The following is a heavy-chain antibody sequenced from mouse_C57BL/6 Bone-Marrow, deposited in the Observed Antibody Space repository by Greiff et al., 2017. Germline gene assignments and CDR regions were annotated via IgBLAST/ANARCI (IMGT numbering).Heavy chain of an antibody. CDR3: ASFSPATNLWIAY. CDR1: GYTFTSYW. D-gene: IGHD6-1*01. J-gene: IGHJ3*01. V-gene: IGHV1-64*01. CDR2: IHPNSGST. Sequence: QVQLQQPGAELVKPGASVKLSCKASGYTFTSYWMHWVKQRPEQGLEWIGMIHPNSGSTNYNEKFKSKATLTVDKSSSTAYMQLSSLTSEDSAVYYCASFSPATNLWIAYWGQGTLVTVSA.